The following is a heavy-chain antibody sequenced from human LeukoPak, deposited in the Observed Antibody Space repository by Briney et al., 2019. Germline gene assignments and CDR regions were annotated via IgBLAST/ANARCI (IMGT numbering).Heavy chain of an antibody. CDR3: ARGWVTYDY. J-gene: IGHJ4*02. Sequence: SETLSLTCTVSGGSISSYYWSWIRQPPGKRLEWIGYIYYSGSTHYNPSLESRVTISVDASKNQFSLKLSSVTAADTAVYYCARGWVTYDYWGQGTLVTVSS. D-gene: IGHD4-23*01. CDR2: IYYSGST. CDR1: GGSISSYY. V-gene: IGHV4-59*01.